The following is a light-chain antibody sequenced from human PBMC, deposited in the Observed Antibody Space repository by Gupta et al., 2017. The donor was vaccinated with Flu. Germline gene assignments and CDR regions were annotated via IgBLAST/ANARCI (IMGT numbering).Light chain of an antibody. CDR1: QSISGW. CDR3: QQDNSYSGT. CDR2: KTS. Sequence: DIQMTQSPSTLSASVGDRVTITCRASQSISGWLAWYQQKPGKAPNLLIYKTSSLESGVPSRFSGSGSGTEFTLTISSLQPDDFATYYCQQDNSYSGTFGQWTKVEIK. J-gene: IGKJ1*01. V-gene: IGKV1-5*03.